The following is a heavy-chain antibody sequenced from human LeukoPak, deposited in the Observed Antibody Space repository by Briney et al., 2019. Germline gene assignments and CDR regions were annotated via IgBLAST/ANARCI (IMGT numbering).Heavy chain of an antibody. CDR1: GFTFSGSA. CDR3: VRHSDCSDRNCYSD. D-gene: IGHD2-15*01. J-gene: IGHJ4*02. V-gene: IGHV3-73*01. Sequence: PGGSLKLSCAASGFTFSGSAMHWVRQASGKGLEWVGRIRSKAYNHATAYVVSVEGRFTISRDDSKNTAYLQMNSLKTEDTAMYYCVRHSDCSDRNCYSDWGQGTLVTVSS. CDR2: IRSKAYNHAT.